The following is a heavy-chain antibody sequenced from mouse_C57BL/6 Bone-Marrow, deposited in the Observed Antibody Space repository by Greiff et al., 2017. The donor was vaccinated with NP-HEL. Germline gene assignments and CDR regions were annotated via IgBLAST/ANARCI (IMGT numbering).Heavy chain of an antibody. CDR2: ISYSGST. Sequence: EVQVVESGPGMVKPSQSLSLTCTVPGYSITSGYAWPWIRHFPGNTLAWLGYISYSGSTNSNPSLKNRISITHDTSKNHVFLQLNSVTTEDTATYYCARERNYYGSSRYFDVWGTGTTVTVSS. CDR1: GYSITSGYA. D-gene: IGHD1-1*01. J-gene: IGHJ1*03. V-gene: IGHV3-1*01. CDR3: ARERNYYGSSRYFDV.